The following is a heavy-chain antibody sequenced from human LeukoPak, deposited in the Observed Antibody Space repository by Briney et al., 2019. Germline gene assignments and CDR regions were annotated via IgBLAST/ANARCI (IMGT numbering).Heavy chain of an antibody. Sequence: SVKVSCKASGFTFTISAMQWVRQARGQRLEWVGWIVVGSGNTNYAQKFQERVTITRDMSTNTAYMELSSLRSEDTAVYYCAANYYASSGQYYFDYWGQGTLVTVSS. V-gene: IGHV1-58*02. CDR3: AANYYASSGQYYFDY. J-gene: IGHJ4*02. CDR2: IVVGSGNT. CDR1: GFTFTISA. D-gene: IGHD3-22*01.